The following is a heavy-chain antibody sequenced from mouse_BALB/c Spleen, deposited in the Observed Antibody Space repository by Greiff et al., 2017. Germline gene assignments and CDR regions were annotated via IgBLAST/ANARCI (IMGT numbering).Heavy chain of an antibody. CDR2: IYPYNGGT. CDR1: GYTFTDYN. D-gene: IGHD2-14*01. V-gene: IGHV1S29*02. J-gene: IGHJ3*01. CDR3: ARTSDRYFPWFAY. Sequence: EVQLQESGPELVKPGASVKISCKASGYTFTDYNMHWVKQSHGKSLEWIGYIYPYNGGTGYNQKFKSKGTLTVDNSSSTAYMELRSLTSEDSAVYYCARTSDRYFPWFAYWGQGTLVTVSA.